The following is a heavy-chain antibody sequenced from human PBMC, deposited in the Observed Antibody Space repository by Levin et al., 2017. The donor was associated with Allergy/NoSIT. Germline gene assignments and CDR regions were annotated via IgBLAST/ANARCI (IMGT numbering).Heavy chain of an antibody. CDR2: INHSGST. V-gene: IGHV4-34*01. CDR1: GGSFSGYY. CDR3: ARGGRGYSGYDSWDEDAFDI. J-gene: IGHJ3*02. Sequence: SETLSLTCAVYGGSFSGYYWSWIRQPPGKGLEWIGEINHSGSTNYNPSLKSRVTISVDTSKNQFSLKLSSVTAADTAVYYCARGGRGYSGYDSWDEDAFDIWGQGTMVTVSS. D-gene: IGHD5-12*01.